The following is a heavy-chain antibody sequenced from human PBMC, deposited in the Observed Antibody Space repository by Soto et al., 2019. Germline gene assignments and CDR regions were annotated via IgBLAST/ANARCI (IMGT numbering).Heavy chain of an antibody. CDR1: GFTFSDHF. J-gene: IGHJ4*02. CDR3: ARLMGTSFDL. CDR2: ARNTGNGYTT. D-gene: IGHD2-8*01. Sequence: PGGSLRLSCVASGFTFSDHFMDWLRQAPGKGLEWVGRARNTGNGYTTAHAASVRGRFTISRDDSKNSLYLQMNSLKTEDTDVYFCARLMGTSFDLWGQGTLVTVSS. V-gene: IGHV3-72*01.